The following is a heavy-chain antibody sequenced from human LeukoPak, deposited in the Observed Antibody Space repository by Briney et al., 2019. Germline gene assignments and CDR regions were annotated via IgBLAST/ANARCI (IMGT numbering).Heavy chain of an antibody. D-gene: IGHD3-22*01. CDR2: IIPIFGSA. J-gene: IGHJ4*02. CDR1: GGTFSSFT. Sequence: GASVKVSCKASGGTFSSFTISWVRQAPGQGLEWMGGIIPIFGSANYAQKFQGRVTIIADESTSTAYMELRSLRSDDTAVYYCARDQKAMIVVVSNFDYWGQGTLVTVSS. V-gene: IGHV1-69*13. CDR3: ARDQKAMIVVVSNFDY.